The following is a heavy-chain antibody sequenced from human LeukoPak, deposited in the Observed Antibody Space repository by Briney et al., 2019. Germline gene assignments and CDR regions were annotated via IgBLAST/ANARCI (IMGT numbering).Heavy chain of an antibody. CDR1: GFTFSSYD. CDR3: ARDLGPVRTNDY. D-gene: IGHD3-16*01. CDR2: IGSSSTYI. V-gene: IGHV3-21*01. J-gene: IGHJ4*02. Sequence: GGSVRLSCAASGFTFSSYDMIWVRQAPGRGLEGVSSIGSSSTYILYADSVKGRFTISRDNAKNSLYLQMNSLRAEDTAVYYCARDLGPVRTNDYWGQGTLVTVSS.